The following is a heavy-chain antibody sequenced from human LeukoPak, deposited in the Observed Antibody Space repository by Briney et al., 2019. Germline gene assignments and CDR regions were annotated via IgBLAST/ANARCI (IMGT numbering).Heavy chain of an antibody. CDR1: GYTFTSYA. D-gene: IGHD5-18*01. CDR2: INTNTGNP. V-gene: IGHV7-4-1*02. J-gene: IGHJ5*02. CDR3: ARDESGYSYGYDWFDP. Sequence: EASVKVSCKASGYTFTSYAMNWVRQAPGQGLEWMGWINTNTGNPTYAQGFTGRFVLSLDTSVSTAYLQISSLKAEDTAVYYCARDESGYSYGYDWFDPWGQGTLVTVSS.